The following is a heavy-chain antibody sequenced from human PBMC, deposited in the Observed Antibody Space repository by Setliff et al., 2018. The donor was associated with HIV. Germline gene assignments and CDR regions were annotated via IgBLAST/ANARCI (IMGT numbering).Heavy chain of an antibody. Sequence: GASVKVSCKASGGTFTSYVISWVRQAPGQGLEWMGGIIPILGIASYSQKFQGRVTITADKSTSTAYMELSSLRSEDTAVYYCARVEIYGSGFYYYGMDVWGQGTTVTVSS. CDR3: ARVEIYGSGFYYYGMDV. V-gene: IGHV1-69*10. D-gene: IGHD3-10*01. CDR1: GGTFTSYV. CDR2: IIPILGIA. J-gene: IGHJ6*02.